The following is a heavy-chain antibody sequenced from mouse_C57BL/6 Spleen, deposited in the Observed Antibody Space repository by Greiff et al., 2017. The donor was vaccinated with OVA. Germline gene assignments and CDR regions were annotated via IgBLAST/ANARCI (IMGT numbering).Heavy chain of an antibody. CDR3: AREITTVVATGIDY. Sequence: QVQLQQPGAELVKPGASVTLSCKSSGYTFTSYWMHWVKQRPGQGLEWIGMIHPNSGSTNYNEKFKSKATLTVDKSSSTAYMQLSSLTSEDSAVYYCAREITTVVATGIDYWGQGTTLTVSS. D-gene: IGHD1-1*01. V-gene: IGHV1-64*01. J-gene: IGHJ2*01. CDR1: GYTFTSYW. CDR2: IHPNSGST.